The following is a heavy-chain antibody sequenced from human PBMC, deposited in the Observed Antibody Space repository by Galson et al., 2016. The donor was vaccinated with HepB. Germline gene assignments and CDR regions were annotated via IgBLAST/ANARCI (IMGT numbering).Heavy chain of an antibody. CDR3: AKDPHSTVPKGPDY. V-gene: IGHV3-30*18. Sequence: SLRLSCASSGFTFSNYAMHWVRQAPGKGLEWLSFISYEATNEFYGDSVKGRFATSRDNSRNTLFLQMNSLRPDDTAVYFCAKDPHSTVPKGPDYWGQGTLVTVSS. J-gene: IGHJ4*02. CDR1: GFTFSNYA. CDR2: ISYEATNE. D-gene: IGHD4-17*01.